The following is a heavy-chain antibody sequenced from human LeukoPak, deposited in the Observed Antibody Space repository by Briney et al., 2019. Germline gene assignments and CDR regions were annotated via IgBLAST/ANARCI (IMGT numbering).Heavy chain of an antibody. Sequence: SDTLSLTCNVSGGSITSYYWSWIRQPPGKGLEWIGRIYTSGGTTYNPTLKRRVTMSLDTSKSQFSLKLSSVSAADTAVYYCARDIYDSSCYRFDYWGQETRVTVSS. CDR1: GGSITSYY. D-gene: IGHD3-22*01. CDR2: IYTSGGT. J-gene: IGHJ4*02. CDR3: ARDIYDSSCYRFDY. V-gene: IGHV4-4*07.